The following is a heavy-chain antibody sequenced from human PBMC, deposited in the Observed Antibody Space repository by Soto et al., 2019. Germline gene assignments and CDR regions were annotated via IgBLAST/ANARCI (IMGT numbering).Heavy chain of an antibody. Sequence: QVQLQDSGPGLVKPSETLSLTCTVSGGSISSYYWSWIRQPPGKGLEWIGYIYYSGSTNYNPSLKSRVTISVDTSKNQFSLKLRSVPAAETAVYYCARRYRYTFDYWGQGTLVTVSS. CDR1: GGSISSYY. D-gene: IGHD1-1*01. J-gene: IGHJ4*02. V-gene: IGHV4-59*08. CDR2: IYYSGST. CDR3: ARRYRYTFDY.